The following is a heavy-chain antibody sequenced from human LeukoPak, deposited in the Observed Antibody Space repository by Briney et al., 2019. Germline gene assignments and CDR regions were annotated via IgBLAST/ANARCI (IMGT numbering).Heavy chain of an antibody. CDR1: GFTFSSYW. Sequence: PGGSLRLSCAASGFTFSSYWMSWVRQAPGKGLEWVANIKQDGSEKYYVDSVKGRFTISRDNAKNSLYLQMNSLRAEDTAVYSCARDPLGGQLLRDNWFDPWGQGTLVTVSS. V-gene: IGHV3-7*01. CDR3: ARDPLGGQLLRDNWFDP. D-gene: IGHD2-2*01. J-gene: IGHJ5*02. CDR2: IKQDGSEK.